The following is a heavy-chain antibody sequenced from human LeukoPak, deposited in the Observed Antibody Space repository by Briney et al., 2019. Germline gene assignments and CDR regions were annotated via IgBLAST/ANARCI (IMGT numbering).Heavy chain of an antibody. Sequence: ASVKVSCKASGGTFSSYAISWVRQAPGQGLEWMGGIIPIFGTANYAQKFQGRVTITADESTSTAYMELSSLRSEDTAVYYCARAKTRITMTVVVITGPFDYWGQGTLVTVSS. CDR2: IIPIFGTA. J-gene: IGHJ4*02. V-gene: IGHV1-69*13. D-gene: IGHD3-22*01. CDR1: GGTFSSYA. CDR3: ARAKTRITMTVVVITGPFDY.